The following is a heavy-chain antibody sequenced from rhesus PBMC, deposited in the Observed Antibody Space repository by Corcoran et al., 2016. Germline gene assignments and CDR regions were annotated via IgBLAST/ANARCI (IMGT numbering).Heavy chain of an antibody. CDR3: ARDEAEYCTGSGCYFDY. CDR1: GGSISGGSG. Sequence: QVQLQESGPGLLKPSETLSLTCAVSGGSISGGSGWGWIRQPPGKGLEWIGSIYSSSGNTYYNPSLKSRGTISTETSKNQFSLKMSAVTAADTAVYYCARDEAEYCTGSGCYFDYWGQGVLVTVSS. V-gene: IGHV4S7*01. D-gene: IGHD2-21*01. J-gene: IGHJ4*01. CDR2: IYSSSGNT.